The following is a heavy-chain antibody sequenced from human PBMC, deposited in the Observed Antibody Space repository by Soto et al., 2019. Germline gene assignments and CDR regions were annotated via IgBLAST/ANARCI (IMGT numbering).Heavy chain of an antibody. J-gene: IGHJ4*02. CDR1: GGTFSSYA. Sequence: QVQLVQSGAEVKKAGSSVKVSCKASGGTFSSYAISWVRQAPGQGLEWMGGIIPIFGTANYAQKFQGRVTITADKSTSTADMELSSLRSEDTAVYYCASALYCSSTSCYGGYWGQGTLVTVSS. CDR3: ASALYCSSTSCYGGY. D-gene: IGHD2-2*01. CDR2: IIPIFGTA. V-gene: IGHV1-69*06.